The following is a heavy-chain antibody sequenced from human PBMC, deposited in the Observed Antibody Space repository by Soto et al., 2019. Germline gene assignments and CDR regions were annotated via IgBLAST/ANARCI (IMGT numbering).Heavy chain of an antibody. J-gene: IGHJ4*02. CDR1: GFTFSNYS. Sequence: QVQLVESEGGVVQPGRSLRLSCSASGFTFSNYSMHWVRQAPAKGLEWVAVISDDGNNNFYADSVKGRFTISRDNSRNTLYLQMNNLRPEDTAVYHCARDSSSAPFDYWGQGTLVTVSS. CDR2: ISDDGNNN. V-gene: IGHV3-30*04. CDR3: ARDSSSAPFDY. D-gene: IGHD6-6*01.